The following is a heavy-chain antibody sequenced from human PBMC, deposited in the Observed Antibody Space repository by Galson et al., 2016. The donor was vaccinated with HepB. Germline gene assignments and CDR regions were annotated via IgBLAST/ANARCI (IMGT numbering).Heavy chain of an antibody. V-gene: IGHV3-53*01. D-gene: IGHD6-13*01. CDR1: GFAVSSNH. CDR3: ARNLAAAWGYFDC. J-gene: IGHJ4*02. CDR2: IYSGGST. Sequence: SLRLSCAVSGFAVSSNHMSWLRQAPGKGLEWVSLIYSGGSTYYADSVKGRFTISRDNSKNTLYLQMNSLRAEDTAVYYCARNLAAAWGYFDCWGQGTLVTVSS.